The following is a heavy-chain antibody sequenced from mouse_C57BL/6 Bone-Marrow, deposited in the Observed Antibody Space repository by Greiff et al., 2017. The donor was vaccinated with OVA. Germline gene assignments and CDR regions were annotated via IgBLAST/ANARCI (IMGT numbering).Heavy chain of an antibody. CDR3: ARSYYGSSSWYFDV. D-gene: IGHD1-1*01. CDR2: IYPGSGNT. J-gene: IGHJ1*03. CDR1: GYTFTDYY. Sequence: VQLQESGAELVRPGASVKLSCKASGYTFTDYYINWVKQRPGQGLERIARIYPGSGNTYYNEKFKGKATLTAEKSSSTAYMQLSSLTSEDSAVYFCARSYYGSSSWYFDVWGTGTTVTVSS. V-gene: IGHV1-76*01.